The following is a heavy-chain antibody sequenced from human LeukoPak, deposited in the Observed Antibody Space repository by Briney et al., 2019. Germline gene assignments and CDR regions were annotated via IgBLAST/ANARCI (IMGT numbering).Heavy chain of an antibody. CDR1: GFTFSSYG. CDR2: VRYNGNDK. D-gene: IGHD6-19*01. CDR3: AKAGSGWYAPY. Sequence: GGSLRLSCAASGFTFSSYGMQWVRQAPGKGLEWVAFVRYNGNDKYYADSVKGRFTISRDNSKNTVYLQMNTLRAEDTAVYYCAKAGSGWYAPYWGQGTLVTVSS. J-gene: IGHJ4*02. V-gene: IGHV3-30*02.